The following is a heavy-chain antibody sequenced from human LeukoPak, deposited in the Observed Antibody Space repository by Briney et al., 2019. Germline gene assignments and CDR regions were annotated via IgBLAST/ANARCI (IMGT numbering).Heavy chain of an antibody. D-gene: IGHD2-15*01. V-gene: IGHV1-2*02. CDR2: INPNSGGT. J-gene: IGHJ3*02. CDR3: AAGRGYCSGGSCYGDDSFDI. Sequence: APVKVSCKASGYTFTGYYMHWVRQAPGQGLEWMGWINPNSGGTNYAQKFQGRVTMTRDTSISTAYMELSRLRSDDTAVYYCAAGRGYCSGGSCYGDDSFDIWGQGTMVTVSS. CDR1: GYTFTGYY.